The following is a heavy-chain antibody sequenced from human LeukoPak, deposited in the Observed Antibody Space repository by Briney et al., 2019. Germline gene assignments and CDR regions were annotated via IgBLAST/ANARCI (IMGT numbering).Heavy chain of an antibody. CDR1: GFTSSSYW. Sequence: GGSLRLSCAASGFTSSSYWMHWVRHAPGKGLVWVSRINSDGSSTSYADSVKGRFTNSRDNAKNTLYLQMNSLRAEDTAVYYCAMGPYYYDSSGYYYWGQGTLVAVSS. D-gene: IGHD3-22*01. V-gene: IGHV3-74*01. CDR2: INSDGSST. J-gene: IGHJ4*02. CDR3: AMGPYYYDSSGYYY.